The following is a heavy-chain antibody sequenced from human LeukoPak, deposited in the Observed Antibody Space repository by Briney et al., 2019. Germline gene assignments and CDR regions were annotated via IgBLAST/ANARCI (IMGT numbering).Heavy chain of an antibody. CDR3: ARVGGEDYGDYGGGY. CDR1: GGTFSSYA. J-gene: IGHJ4*02. D-gene: IGHD4-17*01. Sequence: SVKVSCEASGGTFSSYAISWVRQAPGQGLEWMGGIIPIFGTANYAQKFQGRVTITADESTSTAYMELSSLRSEDTAVYYCARVGGEDYGDYGGGYWGQGTLVTVSS. CDR2: IIPIFGTA. V-gene: IGHV1-69*13.